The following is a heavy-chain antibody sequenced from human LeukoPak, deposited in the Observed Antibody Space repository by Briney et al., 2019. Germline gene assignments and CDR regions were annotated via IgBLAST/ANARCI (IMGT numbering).Heavy chain of an antibody. CDR2: VYTSGST. J-gene: IGHJ3*02. CDR3: ARGIFTVEDAFDI. D-gene: IGHD3-10*01. Sequence: SETLSLTCTVSGGSISSGSYYWSWIRQPAGKGLEWIGRVYTSGSTNYNPSLKSRVTISVDTSKNQFSLKLSSVTAADTAVYYCARGIFTVEDAFDIWGQGTMVTVSS. V-gene: IGHV4-61*02. CDR1: GGSISSGSYY.